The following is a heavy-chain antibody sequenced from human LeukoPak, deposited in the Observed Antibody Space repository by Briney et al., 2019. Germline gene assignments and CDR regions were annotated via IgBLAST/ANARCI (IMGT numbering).Heavy chain of an antibody. J-gene: IGHJ4*02. Sequence: RGSLRLSCAASGFTFSSYSMNWVRQAPGKGLEWVSSISSSSSYIYYADSVKGRFTISRDNAKNSLYLQMNSLRAEDTAVYYCARVYGSGRPSSYFDYWGQGTLVTVSS. D-gene: IGHD3-10*01. CDR1: GFTFSSYS. V-gene: IGHV3-21*01. CDR2: ISSSSSYI. CDR3: ARVYGSGRPSSYFDY.